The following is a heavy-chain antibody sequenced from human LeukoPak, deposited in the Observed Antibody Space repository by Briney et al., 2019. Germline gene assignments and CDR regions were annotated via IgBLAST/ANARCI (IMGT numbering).Heavy chain of an antibody. V-gene: IGHV3-23*01. J-gene: IGHJ6*03. CDR1: GFTFNSYA. CDR2: ISGSGGTT. Sequence: GGSLRLSCAASGFTFNSYAMNWVRQAPGKGLEWVSGISGSGGTTYYADSVKGRFTISRDNPKNTLYLQMNSLRAEDTAVYYCGPSGTYSGSPLGFYYMDIWGKGTTVTVSS. CDR3: GPSGTYSGSPLGFYYMDI. D-gene: IGHD1-26*01.